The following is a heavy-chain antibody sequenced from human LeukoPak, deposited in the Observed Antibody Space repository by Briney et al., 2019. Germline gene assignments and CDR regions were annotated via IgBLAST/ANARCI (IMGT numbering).Heavy chain of an antibody. CDR3: ARGRWLQLPDY. CDR1: GASISSYF. D-gene: IGHD5-24*01. Sequence: SETPSLTCTVSGASISSYFWSWIRQPPGKGLEWIGYIYYSGSTDYNPSLKSRVTISVDTSKNQFSLRLSSVTAADTAVYYCARGRWLQLPDYWGQGTLVTVSS. J-gene: IGHJ4*02. V-gene: IGHV4-59*01. CDR2: IYYSGST.